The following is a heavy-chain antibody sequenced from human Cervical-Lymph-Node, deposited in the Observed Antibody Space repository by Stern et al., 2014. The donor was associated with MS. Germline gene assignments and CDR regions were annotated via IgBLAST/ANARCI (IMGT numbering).Heavy chain of an antibody. CDR3: ARHAYHDYGGNSNFDY. J-gene: IGHJ4*02. D-gene: IGHD4-23*01. Sequence: QVQLQESGPGLVKPSETLSLTCTVSGGSISSSSYYWGWIRQPPGKGLEWIGSIYYSGSTYYNPSLKSRVTISVDTSKNQFSLKLSSVTAADTAVYYCARHAYHDYGGNSNFDYWGQGTLVTVSS. V-gene: IGHV4-39*01. CDR2: IYYSGST. CDR1: GGSISSSSYY.